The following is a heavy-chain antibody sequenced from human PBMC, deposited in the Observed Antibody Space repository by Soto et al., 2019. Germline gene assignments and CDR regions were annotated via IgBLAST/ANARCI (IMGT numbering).Heavy chain of an antibody. Sequence: QVQLVQSGAEVKKPGSSVKVSCKASGGTFSNDIITWVRQAPGQGLEWMGRIIPLLDITNYAQKFKARVPNTEEKSTSTAYMELNSLRPEDTAVYYCVRDSPIGSTYSGYDGIDYCGQGTLVTVSS. J-gene: IGHJ4*02. CDR2: IIPLLDIT. D-gene: IGHD5-12*01. V-gene: IGHV1-69*08. CDR3: VRDSPIGSTYSGYDGIDY. CDR1: GGTFSNDI.